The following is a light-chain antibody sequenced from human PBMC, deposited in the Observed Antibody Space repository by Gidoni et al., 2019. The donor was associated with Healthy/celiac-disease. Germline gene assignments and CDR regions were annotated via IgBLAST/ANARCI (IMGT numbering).Light chain of an antibody. Sequence: VLTQSPGTLSLSPGERATLSCRASQSVSSSYLAWYQQKPGQAPRLLIYGASSRATGIPDRFSGSGSGTDFTLTISRLEPEDFAVYYCQQYGSSPYTFGQGTKLEIK. CDR1: QSVSSSY. CDR3: QQYGSSPYT. V-gene: IGKV3-20*01. J-gene: IGKJ2*01. CDR2: GAS.